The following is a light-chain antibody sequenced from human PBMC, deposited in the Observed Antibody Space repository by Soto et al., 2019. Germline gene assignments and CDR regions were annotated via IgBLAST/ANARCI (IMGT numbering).Light chain of an antibody. CDR2: SNY. Sequence: QPPSGSRTPGHRVTISCSGSSSNIESNTVTWYQQLPGTAPKLVIYSNYDRPSGVPDRFSGSTSGTSASLVIRGLQSEDEDDYYCAAWDDILNGYVFGGGTKVTLL. V-gene: IGLV1-44*01. J-gene: IGLJ1*01. CDR1: SSNIESNT. CDR3: AAWDDILNGYV.